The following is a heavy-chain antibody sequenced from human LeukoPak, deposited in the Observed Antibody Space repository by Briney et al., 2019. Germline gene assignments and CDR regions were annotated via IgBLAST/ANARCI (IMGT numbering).Heavy chain of an antibody. CDR3: TTPRGGTYYWDFDL. CDR2: IKSKADGETT. V-gene: IGHV3-15*01. CDR1: GFTFSNAW. D-gene: IGHD3-16*01. Sequence: GGSLRLSCAASGFTFSNAWMNWVRQAPGKGLEWVGRIKSKADGETTEYAAPVKGRFTISRDDSKNTLYLQMNSLKIEDTAIYYCTTPRGGTYYWDFDLWGRGTLVTVSS. J-gene: IGHJ2*01.